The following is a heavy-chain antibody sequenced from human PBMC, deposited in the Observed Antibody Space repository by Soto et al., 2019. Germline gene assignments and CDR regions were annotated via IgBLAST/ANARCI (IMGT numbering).Heavy chain of an antibody. V-gene: IGHV4-39*01. J-gene: IGHJ4*02. Sequence: SETLSLTCRVSGASVSSSRFYWGWIRQTPGKGLEWIGSIVSSGAMHPNPSLRSRIDISLDSSQNKLSLDLFSVTAADTSVYYCARQETASGSHYLSPFCHWGQGILVTVSS. D-gene: IGHD2-21*02. CDR1: GASVSSSRFY. CDR2: IVSSGAM. CDR3: ARQETASGSHYLSPFCH.